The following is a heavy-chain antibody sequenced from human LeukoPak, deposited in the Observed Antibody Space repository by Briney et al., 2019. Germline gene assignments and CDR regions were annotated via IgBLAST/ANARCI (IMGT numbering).Heavy chain of an antibody. CDR2: IYPGDSDT. J-gene: IGHJ3*02. D-gene: IGHD1-26*01. V-gene: IGHV5-51*01. CDR3: ARQWRLVGATRAGDAFDI. CDR1: GYSFTSYW. Sequence: GESLKISCKGSGYSFTSYWIGWVRQMPGKGLEWMGIIYPGDSDTRYSPSFQGQVTISADKSISTAYLQWSSLKASDTAMYYCARQWRLVGATRAGDAFDIWGQGTMVTVSS.